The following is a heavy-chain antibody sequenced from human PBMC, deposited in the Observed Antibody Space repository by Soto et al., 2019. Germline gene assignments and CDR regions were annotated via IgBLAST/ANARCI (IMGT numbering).Heavy chain of an antibody. CDR1: GFTFSSYW. Sequence: GGSLRLSCAASGFTFSSYWMSWVRQAPGKGLEWVANIKQDGSEKYYVDSVKGRFTISRDNAKNSLYLQMNSLRAEDTAVYYCARDLRSADTAMVRAFDIWGQGTMVTVSS. CDR2: IKQDGSEK. CDR3: ARDLRSADTAMVRAFDI. D-gene: IGHD5-18*01. J-gene: IGHJ3*02. V-gene: IGHV3-7*01.